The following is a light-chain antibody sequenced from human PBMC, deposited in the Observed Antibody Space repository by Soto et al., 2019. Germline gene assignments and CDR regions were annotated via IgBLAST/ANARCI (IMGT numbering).Light chain of an antibody. CDR2: SNN. V-gene: IGLV1-44*01. Sequence: QSVLTQPPSASGTPGQRVTISCSGSSSNIGRNSVNWYQQVPGMAPRLLIDSNNQRPSGVPVRFSGSKSGTSASLAISGLQSEDDAAYYCAAWDDSLNGHWVFGGGTKLTVL. CDR3: AAWDDSLNGHWV. CDR1: SSNIGRNS. J-gene: IGLJ3*02.